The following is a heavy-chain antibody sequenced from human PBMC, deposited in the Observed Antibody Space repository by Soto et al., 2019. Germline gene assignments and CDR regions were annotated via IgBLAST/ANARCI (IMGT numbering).Heavy chain of an antibody. D-gene: IGHD6-19*01. CDR1: GFTFDDYA. V-gene: IGHV3-9*01. J-gene: IGHJ4*02. CDR2: ISWNSGSI. CDR3: AKIRAVAGTPYFDY. Sequence: GGSLRLSCAASGFTFDDYAMHWVRQAPGKGLEWVSGISWNSGSIGYADSVKGRFTISRDNAKNSLYLQMNSLRAEDTALYYCAKIRAVAGTPYFDYWGQGTLVTVSS.